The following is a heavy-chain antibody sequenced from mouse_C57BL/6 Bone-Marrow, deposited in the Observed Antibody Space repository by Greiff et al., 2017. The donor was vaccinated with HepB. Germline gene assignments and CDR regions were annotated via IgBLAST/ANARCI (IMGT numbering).Heavy chain of an antibody. CDR1: GFTFSSYA. J-gene: IGHJ4*01. V-gene: IGHV5-9-1*02. D-gene: IGHD2-4*01. CDR2: ISSGGDYI. CDR3: TRGDYDGGYYAMDY. Sequence: EVQLVESGEGLVKPGGSLKLSCAASGFTFSSYAMSWVRQTPEKRLEWVAYISSGGDYIYYADTVKGRFTISRDNARNTLYLQMSSLKSEDTAMYYCTRGDYDGGYYAMDYWGQGTSVTVSS.